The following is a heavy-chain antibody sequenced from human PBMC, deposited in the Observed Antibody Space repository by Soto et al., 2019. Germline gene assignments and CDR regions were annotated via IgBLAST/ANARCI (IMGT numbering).Heavy chain of an antibody. V-gene: IGHV1-69*02. D-gene: IGHD6-13*01. CDR1: GGTFSSYT. CDR3: ARGRAAAPPGGDAFDI. Sequence: GASVKVSCKASGGTFSSYTISWVRQAPGQGLEWMGRIIPILGIANYAQKFQGRVTITADKSTSTAYMELSSLRSEDTAVYYCARGRAAAPPGGDAFDIWGQGTMVTVSS. CDR2: IIPILGIA. J-gene: IGHJ3*02.